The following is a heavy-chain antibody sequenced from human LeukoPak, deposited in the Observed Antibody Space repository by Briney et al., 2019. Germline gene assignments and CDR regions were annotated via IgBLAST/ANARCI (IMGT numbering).Heavy chain of an antibody. J-gene: IGHJ4*02. CDR3: AKELRQRGTYYYGSGSYPYDY. V-gene: IGHV3-23*01. CDR1: GFTFSSYA. CDR2: ISGSGGST. D-gene: IGHD3-10*01. Sequence: GGSLRLSCAASGFTFSSYAMSWVRQAPGKGLEWVSAISGSGGSTYYADSVKGRFTISRDNSKNTLYLQMNSPRAEDTAVYYCAKELRQRGTYYYGSGSYPYDYWGQGTLVTVSS.